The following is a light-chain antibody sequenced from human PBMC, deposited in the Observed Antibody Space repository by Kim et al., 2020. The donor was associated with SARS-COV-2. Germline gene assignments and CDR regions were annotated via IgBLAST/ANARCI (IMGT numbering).Light chain of an antibody. Sequence: QSVLTQPPSVSGAPRQRVTISCSGSSSNIGNNVVDWYQQLPGKAPKLLIYYDNLLPSGVSDRFSGSKSGTSASLAISELQSEDEADYYCATWDDSLNGHVFETGTKVTVL. V-gene: IGLV1-36*01. J-gene: IGLJ1*01. CDR1: SSNIGNNV. CDR3: ATWDDSLNGHV. CDR2: YDN.